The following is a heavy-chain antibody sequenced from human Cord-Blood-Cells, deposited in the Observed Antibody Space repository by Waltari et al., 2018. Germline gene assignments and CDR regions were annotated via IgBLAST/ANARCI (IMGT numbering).Heavy chain of an antibody. CDR2: IRYDGSNK. D-gene: IGHD2-2*01. CDR1: GFPFSSYG. Sequence: QVQLVESGGGVVQPGGSLRPSCAASGFPFSSYGLHWVRRAPGKGLEWVAFIRYDGSNKYYADSVKGRFTISRDNSKNTLYLQMNSLRAEDTAVYYCAKFVVPAANHFDYWGQGTLVTVSS. J-gene: IGHJ4*02. V-gene: IGHV3-30*02. CDR3: AKFVVPAANHFDY.